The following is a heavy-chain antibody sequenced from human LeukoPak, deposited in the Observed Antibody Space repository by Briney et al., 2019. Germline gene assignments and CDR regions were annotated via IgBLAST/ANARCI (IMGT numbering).Heavy chain of an antibody. V-gene: IGHV3-21*01. J-gene: IGHJ6*04. CDR2: VSSSATYI. CDR1: GFTFSSYS. D-gene: IGHD3-10*02. Sequence: GGSLRLSCAASGFTFSSYSMHWVRQAPGKGLEWVSSVSSSATYIYYADSVKGRFTISRDNAKNSLYLQMNSLRAEDTAVYYCAELGITMIGGVWGKGTTVTISS. CDR3: AELGITMIGGV.